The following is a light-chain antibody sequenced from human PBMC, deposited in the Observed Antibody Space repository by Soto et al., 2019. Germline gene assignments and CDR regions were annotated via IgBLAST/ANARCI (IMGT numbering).Light chain of an antibody. Sequence: EIVMTQSPATLSVSPGERATLSCRASQSVSSNLAWYQQKPGQAPRLLIYGASTRATGIPARFSGSGSGTDFTLIISGLEPEDFAVYYCQQYGTSPATFGQGTKVDIK. CDR2: GAS. CDR3: QQYGTSPAT. V-gene: IGKV3-15*01. J-gene: IGKJ1*01. CDR1: QSVSSN.